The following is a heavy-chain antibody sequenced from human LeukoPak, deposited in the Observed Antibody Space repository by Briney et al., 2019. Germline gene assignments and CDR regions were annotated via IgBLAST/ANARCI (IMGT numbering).Heavy chain of an antibody. V-gene: IGHV4-59*01. Sequence: SETLSLTCTVSGGSISSYYWSWIRQPPGKGLEWIGYIYYSGSTNYSPSLKSRVTISVDTSKNQFSLKLSSVTAADTAVYYCARDNTFTDYYYYGMDVWGQGTTVTVSS. J-gene: IGHJ6*02. CDR2: IYYSGST. D-gene: IGHD3-16*01. CDR3: ARDNTFTDYYYYGMDV. CDR1: GGSISSYY.